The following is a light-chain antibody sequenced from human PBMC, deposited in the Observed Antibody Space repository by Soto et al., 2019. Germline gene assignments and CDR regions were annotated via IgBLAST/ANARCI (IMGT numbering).Light chain of an antibody. CDR3: QQSYRSPLN. Sequence: DIQMTQSPLSLSASVGESVTITCRASQNISHFLNWYQQKPGKPPRLLIFGTSNLQSGVPSRFRGSRSETDFSPTLSGLKPEDFSTYICQQSYRSPLNFGPGTRVA. CDR1: QNISHF. V-gene: IGKV1-39*01. CDR2: GTS. J-gene: IGKJ3*01.